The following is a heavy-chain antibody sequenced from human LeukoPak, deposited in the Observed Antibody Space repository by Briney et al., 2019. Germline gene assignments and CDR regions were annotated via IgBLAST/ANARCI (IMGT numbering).Heavy chain of an antibody. D-gene: IGHD4-17*01. V-gene: IGHV1-69*13. CDR2: IIPIFGTA. CDR1: GYTFTSYG. CDR3: ARDGGSGDYVPHAIDY. Sequence: ASVKVSCKASGYTFTSYGISWVRQAPGQGLEWMGGIIPIFGTANYAQKFQGRVTITADESTSTAYMELSSLRSGDTAVYYCARDGGSGDYVPHAIDYWGQGTLVTVSS. J-gene: IGHJ4*02.